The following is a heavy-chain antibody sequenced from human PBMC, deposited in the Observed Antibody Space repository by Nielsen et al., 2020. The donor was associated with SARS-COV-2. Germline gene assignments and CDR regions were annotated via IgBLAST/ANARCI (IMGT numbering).Heavy chain of an antibody. Sequence: ASVKVSCRASGYTFTSYYMHWVRQAPGQGLEWMGIINPSGGSTSYAQKFQGRVTMTRDTSTSTVYMELSSLRSEDTAVYYCARVRYSYGPLGYWGQGTLVTVSS. D-gene: IGHD5-18*01. CDR1: GYTFTSYY. CDR3: ARVRYSYGPLGY. CDR2: INPSGGST. J-gene: IGHJ4*02. V-gene: IGHV1-46*01.